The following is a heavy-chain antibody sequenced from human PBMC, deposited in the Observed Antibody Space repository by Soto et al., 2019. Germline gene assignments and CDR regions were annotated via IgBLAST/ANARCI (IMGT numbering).Heavy chain of an antibody. CDR1: GGSFSGYY. J-gene: IGHJ5*02. Sequence: SETLSLTCAVYGGSFSGYYWSWIRQPPGKGLEWIGEINHSGSTNYNPSLKSRVTISVDTSKNQFSLKLSSVTAADTAVYYCARGLSSGGSCWAYNWFDPWGQGTLVTVSS. V-gene: IGHV4-34*01. D-gene: IGHD2-15*01. CDR2: INHSGST. CDR3: ARGLSSGGSCWAYNWFDP.